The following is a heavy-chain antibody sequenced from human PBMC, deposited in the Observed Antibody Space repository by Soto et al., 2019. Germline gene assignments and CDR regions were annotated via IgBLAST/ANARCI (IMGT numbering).Heavy chain of an antibody. J-gene: IGHJ1*01. CDR2: ISAYNGNT. D-gene: IGHD6-19*01. CDR3: ARDYDSSGWYRYFQH. V-gene: IGHV1-18*01. CDR1: GYTFTSYA. Sequence: ASVKVSCKASGYTFTSYAMNWVRQAPGQGLEWMGWISAYNGNTNYAQKLQGRVAMTTDTSTSTAYMELRSLRSDDTAVYYCARDYDSSGWYRYFQHWGQGTLVTVSS.